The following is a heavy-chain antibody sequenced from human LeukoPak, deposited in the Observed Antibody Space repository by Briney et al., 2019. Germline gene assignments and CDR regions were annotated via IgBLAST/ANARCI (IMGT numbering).Heavy chain of an antibody. CDR1: GDSINHYY. J-gene: IGHJ4*02. V-gene: IGHV4-59*08. CDR2: THYSGST. D-gene: IGHD6-13*01. CDR3: AGSSWYNEFDY. Sequence: SETLSLTCTVSGDSINHYYWGWIRQPPGKGLEYVGYTHYSGSTNYIPSLKSRVTISVDTSKNQFSLKLSSVTAADTAVYYCAGSSWYNEFDYWGQGTLVTVSS.